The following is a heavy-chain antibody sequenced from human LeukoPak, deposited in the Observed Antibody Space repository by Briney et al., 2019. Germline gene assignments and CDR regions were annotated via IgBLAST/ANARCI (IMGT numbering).Heavy chain of an antibody. D-gene: IGHD2-2*01. CDR1: GGSISSSSYY. CDR3: ARKPAAHPNNWFDP. V-gene: IGHV4-39*07. CDR2: IYYSGST. Sequence: PSETLSLTCTVSGGSISSSSYYWGWIRQPPGKGLEWIGSIYYSGSTYYNPSLKSRVTISVDTSKNQFSLKLSSVTAADTAVYYCARKPAAHPNNWFDPWGQGTLVTVSS. J-gene: IGHJ5*02.